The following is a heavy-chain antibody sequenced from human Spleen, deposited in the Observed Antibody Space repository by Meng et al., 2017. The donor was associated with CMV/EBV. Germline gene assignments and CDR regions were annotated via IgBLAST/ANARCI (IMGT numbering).Heavy chain of an antibody. Sequence: GESLKISCIASGFSFGDYAMSWVRLAPGKGLGWVGFVAKEIHGGTTVHAASVEGRFYISRDDFNSIAYLQMNSLRAEDTAVYYCARDDVDELDYWGQGTLVTVSS. CDR3: ARDDVDELDY. D-gene: IGHD1-7*01. J-gene: IGHJ4*02. CDR2: VAKEIHGGTT. CDR1: GFSFGDYA. V-gene: IGHV3-49*04.